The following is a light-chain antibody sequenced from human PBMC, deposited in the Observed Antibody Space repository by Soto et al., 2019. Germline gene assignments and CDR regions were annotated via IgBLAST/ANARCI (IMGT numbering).Light chain of an antibody. V-gene: IGKV3-15*01. Sequence: EIVMTQSPATLSVSPGESATLSCRASQSVSSNLAWYKQKPGQAPRLLIYGASTRATGIPARFSGSGSGTEFTLTISSLQSEDFAVYYCQQYKNWPPLTFGPGTKVDIK. CDR1: QSVSSN. CDR2: GAS. J-gene: IGKJ3*01. CDR3: QQYKNWPPLT.